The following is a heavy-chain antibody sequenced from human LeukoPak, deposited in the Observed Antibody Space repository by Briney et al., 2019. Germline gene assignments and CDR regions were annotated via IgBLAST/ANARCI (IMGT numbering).Heavy chain of an antibody. Sequence: GGSLRLSCTVSGFTVSSNSMSWVRQAPGKGLEWVAFIRYDGSNKYYADSVKGRFTISRDNSKNTLYLQMNSLRSEDTAVYYCAKDPRDHTYGWSWRYFDYWGQGTLVTVSS. CDR3: AKDPRDHTYGWSWRYFDY. CDR1: GFTVSSNS. D-gene: IGHD5-18*01. V-gene: IGHV3-30*02. CDR2: IRYDGSNK. J-gene: IGHJ4*02.